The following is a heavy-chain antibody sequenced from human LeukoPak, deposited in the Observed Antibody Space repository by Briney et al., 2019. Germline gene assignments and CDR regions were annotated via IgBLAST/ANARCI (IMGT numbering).Heavy chain of an antibody. CDR1: GYTFTGYY. D-gene: IGHD6-13*01. Sequence: ASVKVSCKASGYTFTGYYMHWVRQAPGQGLEWMGWISAYNGNTNYAQKLQGRVTMTTDTSTSTAYMELRSLRSDDTAVYYCARVTPYSSSWFHYYFDYWGQGTLVTVSS. CDR3: ARVTPYSSSWFHYYFDY. V-gene: IGHV1-18*04. CDR2: ISAYNGNT. J-gene: IGHJ4*02.